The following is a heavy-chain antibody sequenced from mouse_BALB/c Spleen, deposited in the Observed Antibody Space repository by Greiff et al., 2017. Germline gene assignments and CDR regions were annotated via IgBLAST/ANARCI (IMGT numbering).Heavy chain of an antibody. J-gene: IGHJ3*01. Sequence: EVKLMESGGGLVQPGGSRKLSCAASGFTFSSFGMHWVRQAPEKGLEWVGYISSGSSTIYYADTVKGRFTISRDNPKNTLFLQMTSLRSEDTAMYYCARYCYDYLAWFAYWGQGTLVTVSA. D-gene: IGHD2-4*01. CDR3: ARYCYDYLAWFAY. CDR2: ISSGSSTI. CDR1: GFTFSSFG. V-gene: IGHV5-17*02.